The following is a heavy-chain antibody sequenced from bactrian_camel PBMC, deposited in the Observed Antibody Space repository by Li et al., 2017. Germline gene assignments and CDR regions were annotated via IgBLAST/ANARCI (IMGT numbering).Heavy chain of an antibody. D-gene: IGHD1*01. CDR3: AARSGIYCTGYYYGESLRFPY. CDR1: GYTLHSYC. Sequence: VQLVESGGGSVQAGGSLRLSCAASGYTLHSYCMGWFRQGLGKGPEGVATITSAGTTTYADSVKGRFTISKDDAKNTLYLQMDSLKPEDTAVYYCAARSGIYCTGYYYGESLRFPYWSQGTQVTV. V-gene: IGHV3S26*01. J-gene: IGHJ4*01. CDR2: ITSAGTT.